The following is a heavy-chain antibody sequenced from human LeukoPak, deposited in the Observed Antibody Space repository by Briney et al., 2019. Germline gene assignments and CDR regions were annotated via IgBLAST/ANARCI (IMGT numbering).Heavy chain of an antibody. V-gene: IGHV1-18*01. CDR1: GYTFTSYG. CDR3: ARALYSGSYYVFDY. Sequence: ASVKVSCKASGYTFTSYGISWVRQAPGQGLEWMGWISAYNGNTNYAQKLQGRVTMTTDTPTSTAYMELRSLRSDDTAVYYCARALYSGSYYVFDYWGQGTLVTVSS. D-gene: IGHD1-26*01. J-gene: IGHJ4*02. CDR2: ISAYNGNT.